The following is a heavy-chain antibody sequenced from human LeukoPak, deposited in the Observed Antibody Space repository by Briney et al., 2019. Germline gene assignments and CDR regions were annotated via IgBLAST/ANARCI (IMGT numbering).Heavy chain of an antibody. Sequence: ASVKVSCKASGYTFTGYYMHWVRQAPGHGLEWMGWINPNSGGTNYAQKFQGRVTTTRDTSISTAYMELSRLRADDTAVYYCARNSGDAGWFDPWGQGTLVTVSS. CDR1: GYTFTGYY. CDR3: ARNSGDAGWFDP. J-gene: IGHJ5*02. V-gene: IGHV1-2*02. D-gene: IGHD5-12*01. CDR2: INPNSGGT.